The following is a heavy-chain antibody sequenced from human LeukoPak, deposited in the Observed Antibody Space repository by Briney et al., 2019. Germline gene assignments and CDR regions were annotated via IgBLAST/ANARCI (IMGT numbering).Heavy chain of an antibody. CDR1: GYTFTGYY. Sequence: ASVKVSCKASGYTFTGYYMHWVRQAPGQGLEWMGWINPNSGGTNYAQKFQGRVTMTRDTSISTAYMELSRLRSDDTAVYYCARDPNSSWAYYYYYMDVWGKGTTVTVSS. D-gene: IGHD6-13*01. J-gene: IGHJ6*03. V-gene: IGHV1-2*02. CDR2: INPNSGGT. CDR3: ARDPNSSWAYYYYYMDV.